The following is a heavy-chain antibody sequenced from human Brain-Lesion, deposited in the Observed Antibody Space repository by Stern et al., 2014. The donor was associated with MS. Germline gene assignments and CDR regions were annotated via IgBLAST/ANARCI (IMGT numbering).Heavy chain of an antibody. J-gene: IGHJ4*02. D-gene: IGHD1-26*01. CDR2: SYPGDSDT. CDR3: ARLFSGSYYYFDS. V-gene: IGHV5-51*01. Sequence: EVQLVESGAEVKKPGESLKISCKGSGYSFTSYWIGWGRQMPGKGLEWMGISYPGDSDTRYSPSFQGQVPISADKSISTAYLQWSSLKASETAMYYCARLFSGSYYYFDSWGQGTLVTVSS. CDR1: GYSFTSYW.